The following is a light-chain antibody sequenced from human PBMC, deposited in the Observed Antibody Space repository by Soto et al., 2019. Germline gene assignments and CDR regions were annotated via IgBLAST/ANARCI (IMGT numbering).Light chain of an antibody. CDR1: SSNIGRST. J-gene: IGLJ3*02. Sequence: QLVLTQPPSASGTPGQRVTISCSGSSSNIGRSTVNWYQQLPGTAPKLLIYSDNQRPSGVPDRFSGSKSGTSASLAISGLQSEDETDYYCAAWDDSLSGVVFGGGTKVTVL. CDR2: SDN. V-gene: IGLV1-44*01. CDR3: AAWDDSLSGVV.